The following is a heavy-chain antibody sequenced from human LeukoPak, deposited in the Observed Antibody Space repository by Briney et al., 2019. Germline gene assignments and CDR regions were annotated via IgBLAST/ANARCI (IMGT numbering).Heavy chain of an antibody. CDR1: GFTFSSYE. CDR2: ISSSSSYI. CDR3: ARVFSKGWFDP. V-gene: IGHV3-21*01. Sequence: PGGSLRLSCAVSGFTFSSYEMNWVRQAPGKGLEWVSSISSSSSYIYYADSVKGRFTISRDNAKNSLYLQMNSLRAEDTAVYYCARVFSKGWFDPWGQGTLVTVSS. J-gene: IGHJ5*02.